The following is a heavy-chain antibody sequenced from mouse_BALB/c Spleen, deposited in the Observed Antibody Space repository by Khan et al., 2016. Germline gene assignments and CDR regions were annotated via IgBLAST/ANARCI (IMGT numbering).Heavy chain of an antibody. CDR1: GYTFTNYG. Sequence: QIQLVQSGPELKKPGETVKISCKASGYTFTNYGVHWVKQAPGKGLKWMGWINTNTGAPTYAEEFKGRFAFSLETSASTAFLQIDNLKNEDTATYFCARWYSNYALDYWGQGTSVTVSS. CDR3: ARWYSNYALDY. D-gene: IGHD2-5*01. V-gene: IGHV9-3*02. J-gene: IGHJ4*01. CDR2: INTNTGAP.